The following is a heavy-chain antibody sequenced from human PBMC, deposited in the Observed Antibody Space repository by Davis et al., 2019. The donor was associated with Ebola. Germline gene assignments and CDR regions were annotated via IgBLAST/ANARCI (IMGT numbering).Heavy chain of an antibody. CDR3: ATYYDSSGYYYRHYYYYGMDV. Sequence: ASVKVSCKASGYTFTSYYMHWVRQAPGQGLEWMGIINPSGGSTSYAQKFQGRVTITADKSTSTAYMELSSLRSEDTAVYYCATYYDSSGYYYRHYYYYGMDVWGQGTTVTVSS. V-gene: IGHV1-46*01. J-gene: IGHJ6*02. CDR1: GYTFTSYY. CDR2: INPSGGST. D-gene: IGHD3-22*01.